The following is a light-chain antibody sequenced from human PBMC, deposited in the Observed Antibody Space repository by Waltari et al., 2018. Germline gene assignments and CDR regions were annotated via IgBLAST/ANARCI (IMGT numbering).Light chain of an antibody. CDR1: ESVSNTY. J-gene: IGKJ1*01. CDR3: QQYRDSPDT. V-gene: IGKV3-20*01. CDR2: GAS. Sequence: EIVLTQSPGTLSLSPGERATLSCRPSESVSNTYLAWYQQKPGQAPRLLIYGASSRATGIPDRFSGSGSGTDFTLIISRLEPEDFAVYFCQQYRDSPDTFGQGTKVEIK.